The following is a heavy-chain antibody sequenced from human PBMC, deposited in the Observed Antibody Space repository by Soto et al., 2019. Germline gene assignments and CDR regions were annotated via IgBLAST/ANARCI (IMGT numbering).Heavy chain of an antibody. CDR1: GFTFSSYA. Sequence: GGSLRLSCAASGFTFSSYAMSWVRQAPGKGLEWVSAISGSGVSTYYADSVKGRFTISRDNSKNTLYLQMNSLRAEDTAVYYCARFSKIAVAGTFGFPRNWFDPWGQGTLVTVSS. CDR2: ISGSGVST. D-gene: IGHD6-19*01. J-gene: IGHJ5*02. CDR3: ARFSKIAVAGTFGFPRNWFDP. V-gene: IGHV3-23*01.